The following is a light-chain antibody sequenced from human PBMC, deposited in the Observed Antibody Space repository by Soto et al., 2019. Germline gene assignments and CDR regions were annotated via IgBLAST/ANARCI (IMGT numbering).Light chain of an antibody. J-gene: IGLJ2*01. Sequence: QPVLTQPPSVSGAPGQRVTISCTGSRSNIGAGYDVHWYQQLPGTAPKLLIYVTNNRPSGVPDRFSGSKSDTSASLAITGLRAEDEADYYCQTYDSSLRGSIFGGGTKVTVL. CDR1: RSNIGAGYD. V-gene: IGLV1-40*01. CDR3: QTYDSSLRGSI. CDR2: VTN.